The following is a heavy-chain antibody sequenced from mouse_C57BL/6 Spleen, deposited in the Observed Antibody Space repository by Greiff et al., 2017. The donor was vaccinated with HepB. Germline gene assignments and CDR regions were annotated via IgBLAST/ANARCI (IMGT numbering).Heavy chain of an antibody. CDR3: ARDYDYGYFDV. CDR2: INPGSGGT. Sequence: QVQLQQSGAELVRPGTSVKVSCKASGYAFTNYLIEWVKQRPGQGLEWIGVINPGSGGTNYNEKFKGKATLTADKSSSTAYMQLSSLTSEDSAVYFCARDYDYGYFDVWGTGTTVTVSS. CDR1: GYAFTNYL. D-gene: IGHD2-4*01. V-gene: IGHV1-54*01. J-gene: IGHJ1*03.